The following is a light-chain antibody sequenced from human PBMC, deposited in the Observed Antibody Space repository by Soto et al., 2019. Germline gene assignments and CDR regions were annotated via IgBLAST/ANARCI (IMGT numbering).Light chain of an antibody. CDR3: AAWDDSPRCHV. Sequence: QSVLTQPPSASGTPGQRVTISCSGSSSNIENNYVSWYQQLPGTAPKLLIYRNIQRPSGVPDRFSGSKSGTSASLAISGLRSDVVADYSSAAWDDSPRCHVFRXRTKVPVL. V-gene: IGLV1-47*01. CDR1: SSNIENNY. CDR2: RNI. J-gene: IGLJ1*01.